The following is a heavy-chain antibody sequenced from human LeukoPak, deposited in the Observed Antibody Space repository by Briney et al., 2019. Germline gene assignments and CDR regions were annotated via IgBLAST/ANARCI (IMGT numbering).Heavy chain of an antibody. CDR1: GGSIISSDYH. J-gene: IGHJ3*02. Sequence: PSETLSLTCTVSGGSIISSDYHWGWVRQPPGKGLEWIGTISYSGSTDYNPSLRSRVTISVDTSNNQFSLRLGSVTAADTAVYHCARHCCSGPAKRVFDIWGQGTMVTVSS. CDR3: ARHCCSGPAKRVFDI. V-gene: IGHV4-39*01. CDR2: ISYSGST. D-gene: IGHD2-15*01.